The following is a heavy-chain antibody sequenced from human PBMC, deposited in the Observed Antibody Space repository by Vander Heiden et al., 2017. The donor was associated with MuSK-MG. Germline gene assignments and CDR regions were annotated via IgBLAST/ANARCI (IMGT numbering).Heavy chain of an antibody. CDR3: AKGDSGWSYYYYYGMDV. J-gene: IGHJ6*02. V-gene: IGHV3-33*06. D-gene: IGHD6-19*01. CDR1: GFTFSSYG. Sequence: QVQLVESGGGVVQPGRSLRLSCAASGFTFSSYGMHWVRQAPGKGLEWVAFIWYDGSNKYYADSVKGRFTISRDNSKNTLYLQMNSLRAEDTAVYYCAKGDSGWSYYYYYGMDVWGQGTTVTVSS. CDR2: IWYDGSNK.